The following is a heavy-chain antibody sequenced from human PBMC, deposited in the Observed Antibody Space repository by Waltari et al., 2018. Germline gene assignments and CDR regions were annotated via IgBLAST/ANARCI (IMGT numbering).Heavy chain of an antibody. J-gene: IGHJ6*02. CDR1: GFPFSSYA. CDR2: ISGSGGST. Sequence: EVQLLESGGGLVQPGGSLSLSCAASGFPFSSYAISWVRPAPGKGLEWGSAISGSGGSTYYADSVKGRFTISRDNSKNTLYLQMNSLRAEDTAVYYCAKGLSSYSSSAYYGMDVWGQGTTVTVSS. D-gene: IGHD6-6*01. V-gene: IGHV3-23*01. CDR3: AKGLSSYSSSAYYGMDV.